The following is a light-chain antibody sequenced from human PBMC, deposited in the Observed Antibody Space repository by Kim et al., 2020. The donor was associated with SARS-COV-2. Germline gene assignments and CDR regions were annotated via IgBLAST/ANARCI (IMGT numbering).Light chain of an antibody. CDR3: LQDYIYPYT. CDR1: QDVRND. Sequence: SAYVGDRGSIARRASQDVRNDLVWFQQKPGRAPELLIFSTSTLQSGVPAGFSGSGSGTDFTLTISSLQPEDFAAYDCLQDYIYPYTFGQGTKLEI. CDR2: STS. J-gene: IGKJ2*01. V-gene: IGKV1-6*01.